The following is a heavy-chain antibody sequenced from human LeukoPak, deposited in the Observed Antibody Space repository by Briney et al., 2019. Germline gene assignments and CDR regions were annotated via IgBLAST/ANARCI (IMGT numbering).Heavy chain of an antibody. D-gene: IGHD4-11*01. CDR1: GFTFSSHA. CDR3: AKDLHDYGNYVGWFDS. J-gene: IGHJ5*01. CDR2: ISGSGGNT. V-gene: IGHV3-23*01. Sequence: AGSLRLSCVASGFTFSSHAMDWVRQAPGKGLEWVSAISGSGGNTYYADSVKGRFTISRDHSKTTLFLQMNSLRAEDTAVYYCAKDLHDYGNYVGWFDSWGQGTLVTVSS.